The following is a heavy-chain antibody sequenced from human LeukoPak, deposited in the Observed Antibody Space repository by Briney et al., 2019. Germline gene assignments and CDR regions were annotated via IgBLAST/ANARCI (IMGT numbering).Heavy chain of an antibody. J-gene: IGHJ4*02. CDR2: IYYSGST. Sequence: PETLSLTCTVPGGSISSYYWSWIRQPPGKGLEWIGYIYYSGSTNYNPSLKSRVTISVDTSKNQFSLRLSSVTAADTAVYYCARADYGDYDFDYWGQGTLVTVSS. D-gene: IGHD4-17*01. CDR1: GGSISSYY. V-gene: IGHV4-59*01. CDR3: ARADYGDYDFDY.